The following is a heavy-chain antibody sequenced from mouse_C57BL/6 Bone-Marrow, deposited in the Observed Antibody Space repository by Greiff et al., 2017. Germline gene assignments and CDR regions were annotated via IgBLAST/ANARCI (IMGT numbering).Heavy chain of an antibody. V-gene: IGHV1-55*01. J-gene: IGHJ3*01. CDR1: GYTFTSYW. Sequence: QVQLQQPGAELVKPGASVKMSCTASGYTFTSYWITWVKQRPGQGLEWIGDIYPGSGSTNYNEKFKSKATLTVDTSSSPAYMQLSSLTSEDSAVYYCANMFFAYWGQGTLVTVSA. CDR2: IYPGSGST. CDR3: ANMFFAY.